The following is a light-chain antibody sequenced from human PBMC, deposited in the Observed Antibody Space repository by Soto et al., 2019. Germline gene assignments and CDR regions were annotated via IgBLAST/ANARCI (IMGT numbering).Light chain of an antibody. J-gene: IGKJ1*01. CDR2: DAS. CDR3: QQYNSYPWT. V-gene: IGKV1-5*01. CDR1: QSISNR. Sequence: DIQMTQSPSSVSASVVDRVTITFRASQSISNRLAWYQQKPGEAPKYLIYDASTLDSGAPSRFSGSGSGTEFTLSISSLQPDDFATYYCQQYNSYPWTFGQGTKVDIK.